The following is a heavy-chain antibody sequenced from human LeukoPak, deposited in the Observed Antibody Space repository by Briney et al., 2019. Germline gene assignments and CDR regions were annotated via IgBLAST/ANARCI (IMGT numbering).Heavy chain of an antibody. Sequence: GASVKVSCKASGYTFTSYGISWVRQAPGQGLEWMGWISAYNGNTNYAQKLQGRVTMTTDTSTSTAYMELRSLRSDDTAVYYCARDGNYGSGNPPFDYWGQGTLVTVSS. V-gene: IGHV1-18*01. CDR2: ISAYNGNT. CDR3: ARDGNYGSGNPPFDY. J-gene: IGHJ4*02. D-gene: IGHD3-10*01. CDR1: GYTFTSYG.